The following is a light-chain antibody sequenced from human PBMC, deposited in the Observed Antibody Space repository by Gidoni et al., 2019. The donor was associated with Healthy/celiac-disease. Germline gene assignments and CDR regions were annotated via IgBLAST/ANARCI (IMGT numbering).Light chain of an antibody. CDR3: AAWDASLSGWV. Sequence: QSVLTQPPSASGTPGQRVTISCSGSSSNIGSNYVYWYQQLPGTAPNLLIYRHNQRPSGVPDRLSGSKSGTSASLAISGLRSEAEADYYCAAWDASLSGWVFGGGTTLTVL. CDR2: RHN. J-gene: IGLJ3*02. V-gene: IGLV1-47*01. CDR1: SSNIGSNY.